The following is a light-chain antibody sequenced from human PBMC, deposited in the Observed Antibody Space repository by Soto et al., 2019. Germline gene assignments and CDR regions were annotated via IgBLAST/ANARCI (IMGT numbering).Light chain of an antibody. CDR3: CSSGGSPTYV. J-gene: IGLJ1*01. CDR2: EVN. Sequence: QSVLTQRASVSGSPGQSITISCTGTSSNVGSYKLVSWYQQHPGKAPKLMIFEVNKRPSGVSNRFSGSKSGNTASLTISGLKVEDEADYYCCSSGGSPTYVFGTGTKMTVL. CDR1: SSNVGSYKL. V-gene: IGLV2-23*02.